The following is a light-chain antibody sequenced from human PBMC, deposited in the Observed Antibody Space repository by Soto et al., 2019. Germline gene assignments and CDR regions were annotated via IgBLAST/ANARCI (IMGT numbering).Light chain of an antibody. Sequence: EIVLTQSPGTLSLSPXEXATXXCRASQSVSSSYLAWYQQKPGQAPRLLFYGASRRATGIPDRFSGSGSGTDFTLTISRLEPEDFAVYYCQQHGSSPPTFGQGTKVEIK. CDR2: GAS. CDR1: QSVSSSY. V-gene: IGKV3-20*01. CDR3: QQHGSSPPT. J-gene: IGKJ1*01.